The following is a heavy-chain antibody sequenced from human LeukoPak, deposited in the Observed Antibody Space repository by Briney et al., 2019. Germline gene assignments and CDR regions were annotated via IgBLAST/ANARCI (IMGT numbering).Heavy chain of an antibody. D-gene: IGHD1-14*01. J-gene: IGHJ4*02. CDR1: GFPFSNFW. CDR3: ARGGVTGPHY. CDR2: IKQDGSEK. Sequence: RGSLRLSCAVSGFPFSNFWMSWLRQAPGRGPEWVANIKQDGSEKYYVDSVKGRFTVSRDNAKNSLYLQMNSLRAEDTAVYYCARGGVTGPHYWGQGTLVTVSS. V-gene: IGHV3-7*04.